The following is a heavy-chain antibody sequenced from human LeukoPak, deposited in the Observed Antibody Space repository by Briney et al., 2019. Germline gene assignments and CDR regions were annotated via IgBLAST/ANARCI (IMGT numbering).Heavy chain of an antibody. J-gene: IGHJ4*02. V-gene: IGHV4-39*01. CDR2: IYYSGST. D-gene: IGHD1-26*01. CDR1: GGSISSSSYY. CDR3: ARRVRGGSYRYYFDY. Sequence: PSETLSLTCTVSGGSISSSSYYWGWIRQPPGKGLEWIGSIYYSGSTYYNPSLKSRVTISVDTSKNQFSLKLSSVTAADTAVYYCARRVRGGSYRYYFDYWGQGTLVTVSS.